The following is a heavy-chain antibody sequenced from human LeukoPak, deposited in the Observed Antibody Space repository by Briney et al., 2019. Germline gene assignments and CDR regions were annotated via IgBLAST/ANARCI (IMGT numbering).Heavy chain of an antibody. D-gene: IGHD3-22*01. Sequence: GGSLRLSCAVSGITLSNCGMSWVRQAPGKGPEWVAGISGSGGSAYYADAVKGRSTISRDNPKNTLYLQMNSLRVEDTAVYFCAKRGVVIRVILVGFHKEAYYFDSWGQGALVTVSS. CDR1: GITLSNCG. V-gene: IGHV3-23*01. CDR2: ISGSGGSA. J-gene: IGHJ4*02. CDR3: AKRGVVIRVILVGFHKEAYYFDS.